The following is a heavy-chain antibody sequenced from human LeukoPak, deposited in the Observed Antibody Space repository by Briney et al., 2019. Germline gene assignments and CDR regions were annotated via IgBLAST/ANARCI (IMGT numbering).Heavy chain of an antibody. CDR3: AKDWTPHNRVYDCLDA. CDR2: IGSGADL. V-gene: IGHV3-23*01. D-gene: IGHD3-16*01. Sequence: GGSLRLSCVGSGFAFGVHAMSWVRQAPGKGPEWVATIGSGADLFYAEPVKGRFTISRDDPRNTVWLQMNSLRAEDTALYYCAKDWTPHNRVYDCLDAWGQGTQVTVPS. J-gene: IGHJ5*02. CDR1: GFAFGVHA.